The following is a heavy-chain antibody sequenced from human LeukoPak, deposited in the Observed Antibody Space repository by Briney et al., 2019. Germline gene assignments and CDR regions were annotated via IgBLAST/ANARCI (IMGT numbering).Heavy chain of an antibody. CDR2: IVVGSGNT. J-gene: IGHJ4*02. V-gene: IGHV1-58*01. D-gene: IGHD6-19*01. CDR1: GFTFTSSA. CDR3: AAGGYSSGWYSWII. Sequence: HRASVTVSCKASGFTFTSSAVQWVRQARGQRLEWIGWIVVGSGNTNYAQKFQERVTITRDMSTSTAYMELSSLRSEDTAVYYCAAGGYSSGWYSWIIWGQGTLVAVSS.